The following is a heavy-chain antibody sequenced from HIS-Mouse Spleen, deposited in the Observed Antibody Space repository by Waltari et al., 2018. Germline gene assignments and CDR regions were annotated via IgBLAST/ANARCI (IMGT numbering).Heavy chain of an antibody. D-gene: IGHD6-13*01. CDR2: IYYSGST. Sequence: QLQLQESGPGLVKPSETLSLPCTASGGSISSCSYYLGWFRQPPGKGLEWIGSIYYSGSTYYNPSLKSRVTISVDTSKNQFSLKLSSVTAADTAVYYCAREIPYSSSWYDWYFDLWGRGTLVTVSS. CDR3: AREIPYSSSWYDWYFDL. V-gene: IGHV4-39*07. CDR1: GGSISSCSYY. J-gene: IGHJ2*01.